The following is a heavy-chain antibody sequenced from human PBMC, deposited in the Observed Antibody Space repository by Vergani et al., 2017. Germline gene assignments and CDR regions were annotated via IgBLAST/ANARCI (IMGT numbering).Heavy chain of an antibody. CDR3: AKGRFGELYYYYYMDV. V-gene: IGHV3-9*01. D-gene: IGHD3-10*01. J-gene: IGHJ6*03. CDR2: ISWNSGSI. Sequence: EVQLVESGGGLVQPGRSLRLSCAASGFTFNDYAMHWVRQAPGKGLEWVSGISWNSGSIGYADSVKGRFTISRDNAKNSLYLQMNSLGAEDTALYYCAKGRFGELYYYYYMDVWGKGTTVTVSS. CDR1: GFTFNDYA.